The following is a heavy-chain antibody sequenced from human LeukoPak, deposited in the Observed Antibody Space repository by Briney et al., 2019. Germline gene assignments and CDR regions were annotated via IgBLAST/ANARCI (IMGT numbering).Heavy chain of an antibody. J-gene: IGHJ4*02. CDR3: ARDGTDGLRAPSDY. CDR2: IIPILGIA. Sequence: SVKVSCKASGGTFSSYAISWVRQAPGQGLEWMGRIIPILGIANYAQKFQGRVAITADKSTSTAYMELSSLRSEDTAVYYCARDGTDGLRAPSDYWGQGTLVTVSS. D-gene: IGHD5-18*01. V-gene: IGHV1-69*04. CDR1: GGTFSSYA.